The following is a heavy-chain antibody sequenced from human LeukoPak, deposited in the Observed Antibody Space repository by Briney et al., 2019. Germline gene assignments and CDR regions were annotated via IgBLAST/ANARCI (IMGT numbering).Heavy chain of an antibody. D-gene: IGHD3-10*01. V-gene: IGHV4-4*07. Sequence: SETLSLTCIVSGGSISSYYWSWIRQPAGKGLEWIGRIYTSGSTNYNPSLKSRVTISVDTSKNQFSLKLSSVTAADTAVYYCARESHYYGSGTYYYYYMDVWGKGTTVTISS. CDR2: IYTSGST. CDR3: ARESHYYGSGTYYYYYMDV. CDR1: GGSISSYY. J-gene: IGHJ6*03.